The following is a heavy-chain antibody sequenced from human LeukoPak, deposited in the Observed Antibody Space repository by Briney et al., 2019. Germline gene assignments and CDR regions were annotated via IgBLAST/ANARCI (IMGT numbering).Heavy chain of an antibody. CDR3: AKFMRGSGDRYFDY. J-gene: IGHJ4*02. V-gene: IGHV3-23*01. CDR2: MTGSGGSA. CDR1: GFTFSIYA. D-gene: IGHD3-10*01. Sequence: AGESLRLSCAASGFTFSIYAMGWVRQAPGKGLEWVSGMTGSGGSAYYADSVRGRFSISRDNSENTLYLQMNGLRAEYTAIHYGAKFMRGSGDRYFDYWGQGTLVTVSS.